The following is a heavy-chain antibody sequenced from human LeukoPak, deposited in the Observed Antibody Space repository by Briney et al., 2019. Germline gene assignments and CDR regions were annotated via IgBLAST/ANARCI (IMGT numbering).Heavy chain of an antibody. J-gene: IGHJ4*02. CDR2: IFTSGST. CDR1: GGSISYNY. CDR3: ARRGDYFDF. V-gene: IGHV4-4*07. Sequence: SETLSLTCTVSGGSISYNYWSWIRQPAGKGLGWIGRIFTSGSTNYNPSLRSRVTMSVDTSKNQFSLKLSSVTAADTAVYYCARRGDYFDFWGQGTLVTVSS.